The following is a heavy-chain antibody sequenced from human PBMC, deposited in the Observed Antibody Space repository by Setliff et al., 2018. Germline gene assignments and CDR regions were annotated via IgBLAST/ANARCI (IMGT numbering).Heavy chain of an antibody. CDR2: IYYSGST. Sequence: SETLSLTCTVSGGSISSGDYYWSWIRQPPGKGLEWIGYIYYSGSTYYNPSLKSRVTISVDTSKNQFSLKLSSVTAADTAVYYCARAPPYYGSGLLWFDPWGQGTLVTVSA. D-gene: IGHD3-10*01. J-gene: IGHJ5*02. CDR1: GGSISSGDYY. CDR3: ARAPPYYGSGLLWFDP. V-gene: IGHV4-30-4*08.